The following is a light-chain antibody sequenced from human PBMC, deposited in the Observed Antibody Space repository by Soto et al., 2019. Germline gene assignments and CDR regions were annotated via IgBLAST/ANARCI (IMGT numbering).Light chain of an antibody. Sequence: QAALTQPPSASGSPGQAVTLSCSGISSDIRDSNYVSWYQQHPGKAPKLVVSEVTKRPSGVPDRFSGSRSGTTAFLTISGLQTEDEADYYCGSKAGSDKHVVFGGGTKVTVL. J-gene: IGLJ2*01. CDR1: SSDIRDSNY. V-gene: IGLV2-8*01. CDR2: EVT. CDR3: GSKAGSDKHVV.